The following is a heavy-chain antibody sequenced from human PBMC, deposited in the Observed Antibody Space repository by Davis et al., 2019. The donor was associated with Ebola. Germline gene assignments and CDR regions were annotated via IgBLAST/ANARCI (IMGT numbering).Heavy chain of an antibody. CDR2: INPNSGGT. Sequence: ASVKVSCKASGYTFTGYYMHWVRQAPGQGLEWMGWINPNSGGTNYAQKFQGWVTMTRDTSISTAYMELSRLRSDDTAVYYCARGEHDYGDLDNYYFDYWGQGTLVTVSS. D-gene: IGHD4-17*01. CDR1: GYTFTGYY. CDR3: ARGEHDYGDLDNYYFDY. V-gene: IGHV1-2*04. J-gene: IGHJ4*02.